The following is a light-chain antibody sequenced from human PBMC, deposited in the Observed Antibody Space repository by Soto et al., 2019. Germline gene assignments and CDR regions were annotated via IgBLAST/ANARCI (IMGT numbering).Light chain of an antibody. CDR1: QSISSW. CDR2: KAS. Sequence: DIQMTQSPSTLSASVGDRVTITCRASQSISSWLAWYQQKPGKAPKLLIYKASSLESGVPSRFSDSGSGTEFTLTISIRQPDDFATYYCQQYNSYPWTFGQGTKVQIK. CDR3: QQYNSYPWT. J-gene: IGKJ1*01. V-gene: IGKV1-5*03.